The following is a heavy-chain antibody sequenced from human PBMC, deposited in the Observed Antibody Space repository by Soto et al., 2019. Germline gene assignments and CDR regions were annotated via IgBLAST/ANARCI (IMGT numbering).Heavy chain of an antibody. J-gene: IGHJ5*02. CDR3: AREAGTWHLPLNWFDP. CDR2: ISSSSSTI. D-gene: IGHD6-19*01. Sequence: GGSLRLSCAASGFTFSSYSMDWVRQAPGKGLEWVSYISSSSSTIYYADSVKGRFTISRDNAKNSLYLQMNSLRDEDTAVYYCAREAGTWHLPLNWFDPWGQGTLVTVSS. V-gene: IGHV3-48*02. CDR1: GFTFSSYS.